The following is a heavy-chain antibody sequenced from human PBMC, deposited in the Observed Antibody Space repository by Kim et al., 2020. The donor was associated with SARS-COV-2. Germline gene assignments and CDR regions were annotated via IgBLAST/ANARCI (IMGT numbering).Heavy chain of an antibody. CDR3: AKDLVGAAAGTIYYYYYYGRDG. V-gene: IGHV3-33*06. Sequence: GGSLRLSCAASGFTFSSYGMHWVRQAPGKGLEWVAVIWYDGSNKYYADSVKGRFTISRDNSKNTLYLQMNSLRAEDTAVYYCAKDLVGAAAGTIYYYYYYGRDGWGQGTTVTVSS. J-gene: IGHJ6*01. CDR2: IWYDGSNK. D-gene: IGHD6-13*01. CDR1: GFTFSSYG.